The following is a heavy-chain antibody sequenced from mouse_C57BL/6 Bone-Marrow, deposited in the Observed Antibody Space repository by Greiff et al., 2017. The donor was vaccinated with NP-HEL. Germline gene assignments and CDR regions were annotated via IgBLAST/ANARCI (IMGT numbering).Heavy chain of an antibody. CDR3: ARFPLYDGYFAWFAY. Sequence: EVKLVESGGGLVQPGGSLSLSCAASGFTFTDYYMSWVRQPPGKALEWLGFIRNKANGYTTEYSASVKGRFTISRDNSQSILYLQMNALRAEDSATYYCARFPLYDGYFAWFAYWGQGTLVTVSA. J-gene: IGHJ3*01. D-gene: IGHD2-3*01. V-gene: IGHV7-3*01. CDR1: GFTFTDYY. CDR2: IRNKANGYTT.